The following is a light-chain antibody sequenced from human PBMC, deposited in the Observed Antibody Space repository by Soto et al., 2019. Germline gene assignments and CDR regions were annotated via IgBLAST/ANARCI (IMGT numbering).Light chain of an antibody. CDR1: QSLLHSNGYNY. CDR2: LRS. J-gene: IGKJ1*01. Sequence: EIVMTQSPLSLPVTPGEPASISCRSNQSLLHSNGYNYLDWYLQKPGQSPQLLMYLRSNRASGVDDRFWGSGSGTDFTLKIRRVEAEDVGVYYCMQTLQTPWTFGQGTRVDIK. CDR3: MQTLQTPWT. V-gene: IGKV2-28*01.